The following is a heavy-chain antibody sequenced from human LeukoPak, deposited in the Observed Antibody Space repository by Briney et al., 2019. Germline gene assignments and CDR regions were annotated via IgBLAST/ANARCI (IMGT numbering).Heavy chain of an antibody. V-gene: IGHV4-59*13. CDR1: GGSISSYY. CDR3: ARGRTGNWYFDL. CDR2: IYYSGST. D-gene: IGHD7-27*01. J-gene: IGHJ2*01. Sequence: SETLSLTCTVSGGSISSYYWSWIRQPPGKGLEWIGYIYYSGSTNYNPSLKSRVTISVDTSKNQFSLKLSSVTAADTAVYYCARGRTGNWYFDLWGRGTLATVSS.